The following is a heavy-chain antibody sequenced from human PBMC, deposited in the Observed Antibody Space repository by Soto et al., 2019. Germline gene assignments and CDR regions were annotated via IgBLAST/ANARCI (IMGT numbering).Heavy chain of an antibody. D-gene: IGHD3-3*01. CDR3: ARGGGLRFLEWLPHYYGMDV. J-gene: IGHJ6*02. CDR2: ISSSSSYI. CDR1: GFTFSSYS. V-gene: IGHV3-21*01. Sequence: GGSLRLSCAASGFTFSSYSMNWVRQAPGKGLEWVSSISSSSSYICYADSVKGRFTISRDNAKNSLYLQMNSLRAEDTAVYYCARGGGLRFLEWLPHYYGMDVWGQGTTVTVSS.